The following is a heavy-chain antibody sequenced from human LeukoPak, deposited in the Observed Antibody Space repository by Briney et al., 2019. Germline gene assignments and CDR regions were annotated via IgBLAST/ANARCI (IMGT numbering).Heavy chain of an antibody. CDR1: HYSISSNYY. CDR3: ARSGGYMSY. Sequence: PSETLSLTCTVSHYSISSNYYWGWIRQPPGKGLEWIGSIYHSGSTYYNPSLKSRVIISVDTSKNQFSLKLTSVTAADTAVYYCARSGGYMSYWGQGTLVTVSS. J-gene: IGHJ4*02. D-gene: IGHD3-22*01. V-gene: IGHV4-38-2*02. CDR2: IYHSGST.